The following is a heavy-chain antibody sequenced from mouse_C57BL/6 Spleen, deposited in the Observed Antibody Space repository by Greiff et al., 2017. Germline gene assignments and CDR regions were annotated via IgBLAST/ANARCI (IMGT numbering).Heavy chain of an antibody. CDR1: GYTFTSYW. D-gene: IGHD1-1*01. CDR3: APLYCGSSWDY. J-gene: IGHJ2*01. V-gene: IGHV1-64*01. CDR2: IHPNSGST. Sequence: QVQLQQPGAELVKPGASVKLSCKASGYTFTSYWMHWVKQRPGQGLEWIGMIHPNSGSTNYNEKFKSKATLAVDKSSSTAYMQLSSLTSEDSAVYYCAPLYCGSSWDYWGQGTTLTVSS.